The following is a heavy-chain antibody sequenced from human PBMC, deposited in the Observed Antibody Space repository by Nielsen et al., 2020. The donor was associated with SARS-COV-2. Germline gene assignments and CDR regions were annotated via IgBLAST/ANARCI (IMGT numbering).Heavy chain of an antibody. CDR1: GCSISSYY. CDR2: IYYSGST. CDR3: ASGRGPESSSYRMDV. D-gene: IGHD6-6*01. V-gene: IGHV4-59*06. Sequence: SETLSLTCTVSGCSISSYYWSWIRQHPGKGLEWIGYIYYSGSTYYNPSLKSRVTISVDTSKNQFSLKLSSVTAADTAVYYCASGRGPESSSYRMDVWGQGTTVTVSS. J-gene: IGHJ6*02.